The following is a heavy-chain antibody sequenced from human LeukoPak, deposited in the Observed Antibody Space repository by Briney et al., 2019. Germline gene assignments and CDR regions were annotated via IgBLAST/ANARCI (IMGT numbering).Heavy chain of an antibody. J-gene: IGHJ3*02. CDR1: GGSISRDY. D-gene: IGHD3-9*01. V-gene: IGHV4-59*08. CDR2: VYYSGST. Sequence: PSETLSLTCTVSGGSISRDYWSWIRQPPGKGLEWIGYVYYSGSTNYNPSLKSRVTISVDTSKNQFSLKLSSVTAADTAVYYCARSLTGYSGAFDIWGQGTMVTVSS. CDR3: ARSLTGYSGAFDI.